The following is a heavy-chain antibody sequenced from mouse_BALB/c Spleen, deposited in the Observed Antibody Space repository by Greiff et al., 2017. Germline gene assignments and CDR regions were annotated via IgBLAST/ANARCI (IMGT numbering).Heavy chain of an antibody. V-gene: IGHV5-17*02. CDR3: ARDTTVVASYWYFDV. Sequence: EVQVVESGGGLVQPGGSRKLSCAASGFTFSSFGMHWVRQAPEKGLEWVAYISSGSSTIYYADTVKGRFTISRDNPKNTLFLQMTSLRSEDTAMYYCARDTTVVASYWYFDVWGAGTTVTVSS. CDR1: GFTFSSFG. D-gene: IGHD1-1*01. CDR2: ISSGSSTI. J-gene: IGHJ1*01.